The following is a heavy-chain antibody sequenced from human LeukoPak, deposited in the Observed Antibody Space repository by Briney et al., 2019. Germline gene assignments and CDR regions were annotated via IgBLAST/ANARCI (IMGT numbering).Heavy chain of an antibody. J-gene: IGHJ3*02. CDR3: ARPFRGVSGYDAYDM. V-gene: IGHV1-3*01. Sequence: GASVKVSCKASGYTFTTSVMHWVRQAPGQRLEWMGWINAGNGITKCSQRFQGRVTITRDTSATTVYMDLSSLRSEDTAVYYCARPFRGVSGYDAYDMWGQGTLVTVS. CDR2: INAGNGIT. CDR1: GYTFTTSV. D-gene: IGHD3-10*01.